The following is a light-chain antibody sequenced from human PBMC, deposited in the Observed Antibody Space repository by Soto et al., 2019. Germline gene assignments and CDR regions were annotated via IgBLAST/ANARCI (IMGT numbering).Light chain of an antibody. V-gene: IGLV1-40*01. CDR1: SSNIGAGYD. CDR2: GNS. J-gene: IGLJ2*01. CDR3: QSYDSSLSGSV. Sequence: QSVLTQPPSVSGAPGQRVTISCTGSSSNIGAGYDVHWYQPLPGTAPKLLIYGNSNRPSGVPDRFSGSKSGTSASLAITGLQAEDDADYDCQSYDSSLSGSVFGGGTKLTV.